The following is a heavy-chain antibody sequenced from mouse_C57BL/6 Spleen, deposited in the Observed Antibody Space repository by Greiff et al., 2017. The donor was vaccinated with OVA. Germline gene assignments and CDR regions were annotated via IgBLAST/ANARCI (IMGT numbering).Heavy chain of an antibody. D-gene: IGHD4-1*01. CDR1: GYAFRSYW. CDR3: ARVGTGYFDV. J-gene: IGHJ1*03. Sequence: QVQLQQPGAELVKPGASVKISCKASGYAFRSYWMNWVKQRPGKGLEWIGQIYPGDGDTNYNGKFKGKATLTADKASSTAYRQLSSLTSEDSAVYFCARVGTGYFDVWGTGTTVTVSS. V-gene: IGHV1-80*01. CDR2: IYPGDGDT.